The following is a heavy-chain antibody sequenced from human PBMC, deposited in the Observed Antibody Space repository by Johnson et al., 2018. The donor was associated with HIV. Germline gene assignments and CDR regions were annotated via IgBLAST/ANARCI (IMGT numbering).Heavy chain of an antibody. CDR3: AREQQLNLDAFDI. D-gene: IGHD6-13*01. CDR1: EFTFSNYG. CDR2: IWYDGSNK. Sequence: QVQLVESGGGVVQPGGSLRLSCAASEFTFSNYGMHWVRQAPGKGLEWVAVIWYDGSNKYYADSVKGRFTISRDNSKNTLYLQMNSLRAEDTAVYYCAREQQLNLDAFDIWGQGTMVTVSS. J-gene: IGHJ3*02. V-gene: IGHV3-33*01.